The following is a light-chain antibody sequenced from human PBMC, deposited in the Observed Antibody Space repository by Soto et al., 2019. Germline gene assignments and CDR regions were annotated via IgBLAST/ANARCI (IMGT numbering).Light chain of an antibody. CDR3: QVWDDSRDQQV. CDR2: DDD. V-gene: IGLV3-21*02. J-gene: IGLJ3*02. CDR1: NIGVRS. Sequence: SYELTQAPSVSVAPGQTASITCGANNIGVRSVHWHQKKPGQAPVLVVYDDDARPSGIPGRFSGSNSGNTATLTITRVEAGDEADYYCQVWDDSRDQQVFGGGTKVTFL.